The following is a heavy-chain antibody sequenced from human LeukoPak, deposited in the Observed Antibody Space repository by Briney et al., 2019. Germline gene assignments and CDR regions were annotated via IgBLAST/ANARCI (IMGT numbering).Heavy chain of an antibody. CDR1: GFTFTDHY. D-gene: IGHD2/OR15-2a*01. CDR3: VREGEGPLSKDFDY. CDR2: IGPHSTFT. V-gene: IGHV1-2*02. Sequence: GASVKVSCKSSGFTFTDHYIHWVRQGPGQGLEWIGYIGPHSTFTSSPQEFQGRVTMTRDASMSTAYMELTRLTSDDTAVYYCVREGEGPLSKDFDYWGQGTLVTVSS. J-gene: IGHJ4*02.